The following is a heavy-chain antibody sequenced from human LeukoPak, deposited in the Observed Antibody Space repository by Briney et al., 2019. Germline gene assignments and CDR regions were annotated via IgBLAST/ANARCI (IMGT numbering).Heavy chain of an antibody. J-gene: IGHJ4*02. CDR2: IYYSGST. V-gene: IGHV4-59*12. D-gene: IGHD1-1*01. CDR1: GGSISSYY. CDR3: ARDPRGYADGDY. Sequence: SETLSLTCTVSGGSISSYYWSWIRQPPGKGLEWIGYIYYSGSTNYNPSLKSRVTISVDTSKNQFSLKLSSVAAADTAVYYCARDPRGYADGDYWGQGTLVTVSS.